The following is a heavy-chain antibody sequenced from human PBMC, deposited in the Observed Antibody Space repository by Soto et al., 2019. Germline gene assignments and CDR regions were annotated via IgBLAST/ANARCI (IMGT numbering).Heavy chain of an antibody. V-gene: IGHV3-74*01. CDR1: GFTFSSYW. J-gene: IGHJ3*02. CDR2: INSDGSST. D-gene: IGHD2-15*01. CDR3: AREILGYCSGGSCYYNDAFDI. Sequence: GESLKISCAASGFTFSSYWMHWVRQAPGKGLVWVSRINSDGSSTSYADSVKGRFTISRDNAKNTLYLQMNSLRAEDTAVYYCAREILGYCSGGSCYYNDAFDIWGQGTMVTVSS.